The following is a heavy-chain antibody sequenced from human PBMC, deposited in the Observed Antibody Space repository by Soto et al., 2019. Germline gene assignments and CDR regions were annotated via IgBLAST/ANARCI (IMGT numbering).Heavy chain of an antibody. J-gene: IGHJ3*02. CDR1: GGSFSGYY. CDR2: INHSGST. CDR3: ARVGGTLGAFDI. Sequence: QVQLQQWGAGLLKPSETLSLTCAVYGGSFSGYYWSWIRQPPGKGLEWIGEINHSGSTNYNPSLKSRVTISVDTSKNQFSLKLSSVTAADTAVYYCARVGGTLGAFDIWGQGTMVTVSS. D-gene: IGHD2-15*01. V-gene: IGHV4-34*01.